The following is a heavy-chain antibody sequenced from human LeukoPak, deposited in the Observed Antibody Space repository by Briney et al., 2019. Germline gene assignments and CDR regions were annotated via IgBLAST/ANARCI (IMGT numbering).Heavy chain of an antibody. CDR2: ISAYNGNT. Sequence: ASVKVSCKASGYTFTSYGISWVRQAPGQGLEWMGWISAYNGNTNYAQELQGRVTMTTDTSTSTAYLELRSLRSDDTAVDYCARGGGLVPGTWFDPWGQGTLVTVSS. D-gene: IGHD6-19*01. J-gene: IGHJ5*02. V-gene: IGHV1-18*01. CDR3: ARGGGLVPGTWFDP. CDR1: GYTFTSYG.